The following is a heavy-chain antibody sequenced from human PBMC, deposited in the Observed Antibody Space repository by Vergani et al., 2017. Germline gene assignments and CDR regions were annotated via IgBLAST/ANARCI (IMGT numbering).Heavy chain of an antibody. D-gene: IGHD4-17*01. CDR2: IYPGDSDT. J-gene: IGHJ6*02. CDR1: GYSFTSYW. CDR3: ARGDGFRSVTTEGEGMDV. V-gene: IGHV5-51*01. Sequence: EVQLVQSGAEVKKPGESLRISCKGSGYSFTSYWIGWVRQMPGKGLEWMGIIYPGDSDTRYSPSFQGQVTISADKSISTAYLQWSSLKASDTAVYYCARGDGFRSVTTEGEGMDVWGQGTTVTVSS.